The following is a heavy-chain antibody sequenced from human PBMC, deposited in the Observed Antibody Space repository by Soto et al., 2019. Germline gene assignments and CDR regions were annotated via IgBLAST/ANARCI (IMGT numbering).Heavy chain of an antibody. Sequence: SETLSLTCAVYGGSFSGYYWSWIRQPPGKGLEWIGEINHSGSTNYNPSLKSRVTISVDTSKNQFSLKLSSVTAADTAVYYCASVVDTAMVTTDYWGQGTLVTVSS. CDR1: GGSFSGYY. CDR3: ASVVDTAMVTTDY. D-gene: IGHD5-18*01. J-gene: IGHJ4*02. CDR2: INHSGST. V-gene: IGHV4-34*01.